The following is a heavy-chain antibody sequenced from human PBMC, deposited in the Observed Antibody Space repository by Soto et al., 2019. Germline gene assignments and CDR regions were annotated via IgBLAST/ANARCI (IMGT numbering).Heavy chain of an antibody. CDR2: ISAYNGNT. CDR1: GYTFTSYG. J-gene: IGHJ4*02. V-gene: IGHV1-18*01. Sequence: ASVKVSCKASGYTFTSYGISWVRQATGQGLEWMGWISAYNGNTNYAQKLQGRVTMTTDTSTSTAYMELRSLRSDDTAVYYCARDQVIVVAPAATPLDYWGQGTLVTVSS. CDR3: ARDQVIVVAPAATPLDY. D-gene: IGHD2-2*01.